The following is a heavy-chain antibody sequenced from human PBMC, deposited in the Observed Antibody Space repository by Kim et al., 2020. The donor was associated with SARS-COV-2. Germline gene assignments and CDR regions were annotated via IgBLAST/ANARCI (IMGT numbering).Heavy chain of an antibody. CDR3: ARAYITGPYYFDY. Sequence: YPPTPKSHATIALDTYKNQYSLKLSSVTAADTAVYYCARAYITGPYYFDYWGQGTLVTVSS. D-gene: IGHD3-16*01. V-gene: IGHV4-59*12. J-gene: IGHJ4*02.